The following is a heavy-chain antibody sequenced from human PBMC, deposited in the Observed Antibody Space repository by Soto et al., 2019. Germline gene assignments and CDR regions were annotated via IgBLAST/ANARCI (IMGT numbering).Heavy chain of an antibody. V-gene: IGHV3-21*01. Sequence: GGSLRLSCAASGFTFTRYSMNWVRQAPGKGLEWVSSISSTTNYIYYADSMKGRFTVSRDNAKNSVYLGMNSLSAEDTAVYYCARESEDLTSNFDYWGQGTLVTVSS. J-gene: IGHJ4*02. CDR1: GFTFTRYS. CDR2: ISSTTNYI. CDR3: ARESEDLTSNFDY.